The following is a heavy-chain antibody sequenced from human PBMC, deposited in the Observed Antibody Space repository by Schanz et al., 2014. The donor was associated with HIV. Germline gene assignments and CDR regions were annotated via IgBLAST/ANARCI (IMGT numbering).Heavy chain of an antibody. V-gene: IGHV3-13*01. D-gene: IGHD2-15*01. Sequence: EEHLVESGGGLARPGGSLRLSCLASGFIFSNHDMHWVRQETGKSLEWVSSITTTGDTFYPGSVKGRFPLSREDAKNSLYLQMSSLRPGDTAVYYCARAKIDVGWLLRRNLWYFDLWGRGTLVSVSS. CDR3: ARAKIDVGWLLRRNLWYFDL. CDR1: GFIFSNHD. CDR2: ITTTGDT. J-gene: IGHJ2*01.